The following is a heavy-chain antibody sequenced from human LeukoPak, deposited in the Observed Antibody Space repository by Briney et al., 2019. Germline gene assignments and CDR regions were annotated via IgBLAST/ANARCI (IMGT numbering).Heavy chain of an antibody. CDR1: GFTFSSYG. D-gene: IGHD3-10*01. V-gene: IGHV3-21*01. J-gene: IGHJ6*03. Sequence: GGSLRLSCAASGFTFSSYGIHWVRQAPGKGLEWVSSISSSSYIYYADSVKGRFTISRDNAKNSLYLQMNSLRAEDTAVYYCARAPPVVRGVIHNYYYYYMDVWGKGTTVTISS. CDR2: ISSSSYI. CDR3: ARAPPVVRGVIHNYYYYYMDV.